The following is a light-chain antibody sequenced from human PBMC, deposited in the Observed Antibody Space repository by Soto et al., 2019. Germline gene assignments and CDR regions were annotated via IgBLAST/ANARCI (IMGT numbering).Light chain of an antibody. J-gene: IGKJ1*01. CDR3: QQYSTSPPT. V-gene: IGKV4-1*01. CDR1: QSVLYTSNNKNY. CDR2: WAS. Sequence: DIVMTQSPDSLAVSLGERATINCRSSQSVLYTSNNKNYVAWYQQKPRQPPKLLIYWASTRESGVPDRFSGSGSGTDFTLTISSLQAEDGAVYYCQQYSTSPPTFGQGTKVEVK.